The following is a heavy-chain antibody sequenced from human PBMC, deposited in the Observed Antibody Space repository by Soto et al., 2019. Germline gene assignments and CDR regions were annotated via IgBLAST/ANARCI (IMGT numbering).Heavy chain of an antibody. V-gene: IGHV4-61*01. CDR2: IYYSGST. J-gene: IGHJ4*02. CDR3: ARDQSGSGVVVNRYYFDY. Sequence: PSETLSLTCTVSGGSVSSGSYYWSWIRQPPGKGLEWIGYIYYSGSTNYNPSLKSRVTISVDTSKNQFSLKLSSVTAADTAVYYCARDQSGSGVVVNRYYFDYWGQGTLVTVSS. D-gene: IGHD3-22*01. CDR1: GGSVSSGSYY.